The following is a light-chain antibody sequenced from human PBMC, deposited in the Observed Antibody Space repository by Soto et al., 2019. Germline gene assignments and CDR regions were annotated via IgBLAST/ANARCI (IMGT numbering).Light chain of an antibody. Sequence: QTVVTQEPSLTVSPGGTVTLTCASSTGAVTSGYYPNWFQQKPGQAPRALSYSTSNKHSWTPARFSGSLLGGKAALTLSGVQPEDEAEYYCLIYYGGAQVFGGGTKLTVL. CDR2: STS. CDR3: LIYYGGAQV. CDR1: TGAVTSGYY. J-gene: IGLJ2*01. V-gene: IGLV7-43*01.